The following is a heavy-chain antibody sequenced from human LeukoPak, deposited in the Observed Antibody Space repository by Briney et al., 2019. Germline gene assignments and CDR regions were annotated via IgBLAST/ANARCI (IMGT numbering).Heavy chain of an antibody. CDR3: ARGESTETGTRPDAFDI. CDR2: INPNSGDT. V-gene: IGHV1-2*02. D-gene: IGHD6-13*01. J-gene: IGHJ3*02. CDR1: GYTFTGYY. Sequence: GASVKVSCKASGYTFTGYYMQWVRQAPGQGLEWMGWINPNSGDTKYAQKFQGRVTMTRDTSISTAYMELTRLRSDASDVDYCARGESTETGTRPDAFDIWGQGTMVTVSS.